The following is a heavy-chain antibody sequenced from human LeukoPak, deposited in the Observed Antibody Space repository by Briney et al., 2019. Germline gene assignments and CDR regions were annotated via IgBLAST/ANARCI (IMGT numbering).Heavy chain of an antibody. CDR2: IQTSGST. CDR1: GGPISSYY. D-gene: IGHD6-19*01. Sequence: MSSETLSLTCTVSGGPISSYYWSWIRQRAGRGLEWIGRIQTSGSTNYNPSLKSRVTMSVDTSKNKFSLKVNSVTAADTAVYYCARVGSGWSFDYWGQGTLVTVSS. J-gene: IGHJ4*02. CDR3: ARVGSGWSFDY. V-gene: IGHV4-4*07.